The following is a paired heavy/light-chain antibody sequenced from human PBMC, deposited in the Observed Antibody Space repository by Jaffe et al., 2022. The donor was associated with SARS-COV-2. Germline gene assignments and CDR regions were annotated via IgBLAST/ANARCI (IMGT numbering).Light chain of an antibody. Sequence: QSALTQPRSVSGSPGQSVTISCTGLSSDLVNYNFISWYQQHPGKAPKLIIYDDNKRPSGVPDRFSASKPDNTASLTISGLQAEDEADYYCCSYAGSYTFYVFGTGTKVTVL. J-gene: IGLJ1*01. V-gene: IGLV2-11*01. CDR2: DDN. CDR3: CSYAGSYTFYV. CDR1: SSDLVNYNF.
Heavy chain of an antibody. CDR1: GYSFDRKW. Sequence: EVQLVQSGAEVKKPGESLRISCTGSGYSFDRKWIGWVRQMPGKGLEWVGLIYPGDSDTKYNPSVEDQVTISADESSATAYLQWTNLQPSDTALYFCVTVRPAGGWFDPWGQGTRVTVSS. V-gene: IGHV5-51*01. J-gene: IGHJ5*02. CDR3: VTVRPAGGWFDP. CDR2: IYPGDSDT. D-gene: IGHD3-10*01.